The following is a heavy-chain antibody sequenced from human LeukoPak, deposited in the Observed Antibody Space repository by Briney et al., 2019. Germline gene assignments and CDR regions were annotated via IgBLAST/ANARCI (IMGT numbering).Heavy chain of an antibody. Sequence: ASVKVSCKASGGTFSSYAISWVRQAPGQGLEWMGGIIPIFGTANYAQKFQGRVTITADESTSTAYMELSSLRSEDTAVYYCARDLGYCSGGSCYYMDVWGKGTTVTISS. V-gene: IGHV1-69*13. CDR3: ARDLGYCSGGSCYYMDV. D-gene: IGHD2-15*01. CDR1: GGTFSSYA. J-gene: IGHJ6*03. CDR2: IIPIFGTA.